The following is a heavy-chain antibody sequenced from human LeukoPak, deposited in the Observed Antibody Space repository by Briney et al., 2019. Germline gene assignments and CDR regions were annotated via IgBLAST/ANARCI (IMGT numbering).Heavy chain of an antibody. Sequence: ASVKVSCKASGYTFTSYGISWVRQAPGQGLEWMGWISAYNGNTNYAQKLQGRVTMTTDTSTSTAYMELRSLRSDDTAVYYCARSLTRIVVVPAATQGYYYYYMDVWGKGTTVTVSS. CDR1: GYTFTSYG. J-gene: IGHJ6*03. D-gene: IGHD2-2*01. CDR3: ARSLTRIVVVPAATQGYYYYYMDV. V-gene: IGHV1-18*01. CDR2: ISAYNGNT.